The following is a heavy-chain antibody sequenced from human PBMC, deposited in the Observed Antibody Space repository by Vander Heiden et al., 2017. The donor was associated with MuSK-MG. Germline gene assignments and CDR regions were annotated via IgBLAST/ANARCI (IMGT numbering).Heavy chain of an antibody. CDR1: GGTFSSYA. J-gene: IGHJ3*02. CDR3: ARDPLEHYYYGSGSSAFDI. D-gene: IGHD3-10*01. CDR2: IIPIFGTA. Sequence: QVQLVQSGAEVKKPGSSVKVSCKASGGTFSSYAISWVRQAPGQGLEWMGGIIPIFGTANYAQKFQGRVTITADESTSTAYMELSSLRSEDTAVYYCARDPLEHYYYGSGSSAFDIWGQGTMVTVSS. V-gene: IGHV1-69*01.